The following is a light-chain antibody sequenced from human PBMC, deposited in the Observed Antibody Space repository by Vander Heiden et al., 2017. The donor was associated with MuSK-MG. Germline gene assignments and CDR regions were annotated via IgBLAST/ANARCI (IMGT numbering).Light chain of an antibody. CDR2: LGS. CDR1: QSLLHANGYNY. CDR3: MRALPTPET. V-gene: IGKV2-28*01. Sequence: DIVMTQSPLSLPVTPGETASISCRSSQSLLHANGYNYLDWYLQKPGQSPQLLIYLGSNRASGVPDRIRGTASGTDFTLRITSLEAEDVGVYYCMRALPTPETSGQATKVQIK. J-gene: IGKJ1*01.